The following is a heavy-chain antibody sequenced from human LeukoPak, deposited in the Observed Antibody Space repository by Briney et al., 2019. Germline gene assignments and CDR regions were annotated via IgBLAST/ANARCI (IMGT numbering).Heavy chain of an antibody. J-gene: IGHJ3*01. CDR3: ARGGVATAWGAFDV. Sequence: GGSLRLSCAASGFKFKTYGMHWVRQAPGEGLEWVAVIYYDGNQKYYGDSVKGRFTVFRYVSENMLYLQMSSLRADDTAVYYCARGGVATAWGAFDVWGQGTMVTVSS. CDR2: IYYDGNQK. D-gene: IGHD4-23*01. V-gene: IGHV3-33*01. CDR1: GFKFKTYG.